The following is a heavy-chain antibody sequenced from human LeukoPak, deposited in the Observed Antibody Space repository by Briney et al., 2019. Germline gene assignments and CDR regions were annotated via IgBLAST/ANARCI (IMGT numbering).Heavy chain of an antibody. CDR2: IYYSGST. V-gene: IGHV4-39*02. CDR3: ARDSKDSSGYYSLFDY. D-gene: IGHD3-22*01. J-gene: IGHJ4*02. CDR1: GGSISSSSYY. Sequence: PSETLSLTCSVSGGSISSSSYYWGWIRQPPGKGLEWIGSIYYSGSTYYNPSLKSRVTISVDTSRNQFSLKLSSVTAADTAVYYCARDSKDSSGYYSLFDYWGQGTLVTVSS.